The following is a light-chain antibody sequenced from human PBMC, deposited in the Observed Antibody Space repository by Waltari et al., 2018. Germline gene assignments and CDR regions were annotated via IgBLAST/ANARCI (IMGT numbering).Light chain of an antibody. J-gene: IGLJ3*02. V-gene: IGLV2-23*02. CDR3: CSYGSSSSWV. Sequence: QSALTQPASVSGSPGTSISISCTGTSSAVGSSNPVSWYQHHPGKAPKLIILEVSKRPSGVSNLFSASKSGNTASLTVSGLQAEDEADYYCCSYGSSSSWVFGGGTKLTVL. CDR2: EVS. CDR1: SSAVGSSNP.